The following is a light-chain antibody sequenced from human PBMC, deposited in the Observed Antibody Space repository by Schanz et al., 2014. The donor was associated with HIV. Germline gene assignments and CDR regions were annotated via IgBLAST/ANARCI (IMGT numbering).Light chain of an antibody. Sequence: QSVLTQPPSVSGTPGQRVTISCSGSTSNPGPSTVNRYQHLPGTAPQFLIYSNSQRPSGVPDRFSGSQSGTSASLAISGLQSEDESDFFCATWDDSLDGWVFGGGTKLTVL. CDR3: ATWDDSLDGWV. CDR2: SNS. V-gene: IGLV1-44*01. CDR1: TSNPGPST. J-gene: IGLJ3*02.